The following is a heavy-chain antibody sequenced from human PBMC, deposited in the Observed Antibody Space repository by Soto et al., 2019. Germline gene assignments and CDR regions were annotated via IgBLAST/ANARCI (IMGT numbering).Heavy chain of an antibody. J-gene: IGHJ6*02. D-gene: IGHD3-3*01. CDR2: IYYSGST. CDR3: ASGTSLWSGYRYGMDV. V-gene: IGHV4-39*01. Sequence: QLQLQESGPGLVKPSETLSLTCTVSGGSISSSSYFWGWIRQPPGKGLEWIGRIYYSGSTYYNPSLKSRVTISVDTSKNQFSLKLSSVTAADTAVYSCASGTSLWSGYRYGMDVWGQGTTVTVSS. CDR1: GGSISSSSYF.